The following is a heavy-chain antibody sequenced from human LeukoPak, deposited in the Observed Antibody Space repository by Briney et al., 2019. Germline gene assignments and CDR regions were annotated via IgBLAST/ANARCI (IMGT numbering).Heavy chain of an antibody. D-gene: IGHD3-16*02. CDR2: ISYSGNT. J-gene: IGHJ4*02. V-gene: IGHV4-59*01. Sequence: SETLSLTCTVSGGSISSYYWSWIRQPPGKGPEWIGYISYSGNTNYNPSFKSRVTISVDTSNNQFSLKLSSVTAADTAVYYCARYVWGSYPTFEDYWGQGTLVTVSS. CDR3: ARYVWGSYPTFEDY. CDR1: GGSISSYY.